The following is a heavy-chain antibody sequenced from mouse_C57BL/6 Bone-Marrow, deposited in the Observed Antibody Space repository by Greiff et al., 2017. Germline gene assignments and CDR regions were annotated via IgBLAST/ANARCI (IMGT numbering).Heavy chain of an antibody. CDR1: GFTFSSYG. D-gene: IGHD1-1*02. CDR3: ASPYGVQFAY. Sequence: EVMLVESGGDLVKPGGSLKLSCAASGFTFSSYGMSWVRQTPDKRLEWVATISSGGSYTYYPDSVKGRITISRDNAKNTLYLQMSSLKSEDTAMYYCASPYGVQFAYWGQGTLVTVSA. V-gene: IGHV5-6*01. CDR2: ISSGGSYT. J-gene: IGHJ3*01.